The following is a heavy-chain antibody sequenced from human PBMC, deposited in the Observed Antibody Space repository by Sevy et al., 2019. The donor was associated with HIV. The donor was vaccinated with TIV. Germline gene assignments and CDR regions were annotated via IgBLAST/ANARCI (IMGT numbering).Heavy chain of an antibody. J-gene: IGHJ6*02. CDR1: GYSFTTYW. CDR2: IFPGDSDT. V-gene: IGHV5-51*01. CDR3: ARARGIPHYYYGMDV. Sequence: GESLKISCKGSGYSFTTYWIGWVRQMPGKGLEWMGIIFPGDSDTRYSPSCQGQVTISADNSISTAYLQWSSLKASDTAIYYCARARGIPHYYYGMDVWGQGTTVTVYS. D-gene: IGHD1-26*01.